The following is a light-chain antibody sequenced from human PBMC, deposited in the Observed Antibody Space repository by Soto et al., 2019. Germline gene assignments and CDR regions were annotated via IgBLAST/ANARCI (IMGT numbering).Light chain of an antibody. Sequence: QSVLNQTPSASGTPGQRVTLSCSGSSSNIGVNTVNWYQHVPGTAPTLVIYSNNQRPSGVPDRFSGSRSGTSASLAISGLQSEDEADYYCAAWDDNMSGGHYIFGTGTKVTVL. V-gene: IGLV1-44*01. CDR2: SNN. J-gene: IGLJ1*01. CDR3: AAWDDNMSGGHYI. CDR1: SSNIGVNT.